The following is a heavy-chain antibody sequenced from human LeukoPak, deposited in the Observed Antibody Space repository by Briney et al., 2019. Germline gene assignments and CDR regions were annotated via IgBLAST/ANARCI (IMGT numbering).Heavy chain of an antibody. CDR2: IIPIFGTA. CDR3: ASGLGYCSSTSCYALGY. V-gene: IGHV1-69*06. D-gene: IGHD2-2*01. J-gene: IGHJ4*02. Sequence: SVKLSCTASGGTFSSYAISWVRQAPGQGLEWMGGIIPIFGTANYAQKFQGRVTITADKSTSTAYMELSSLRSEDTAVYYCASGLGYCSSTSCYALGYWGQGTLVTVSS. CDR1: GGTFSSYA.